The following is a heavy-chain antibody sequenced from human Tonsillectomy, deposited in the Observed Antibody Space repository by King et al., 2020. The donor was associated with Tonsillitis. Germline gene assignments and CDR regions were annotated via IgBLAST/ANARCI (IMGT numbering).Heavy chain of an antibody. CDR1: GFTVSSNY. J-gene: IGHJ4*02. V-gene: IGHV3-66*01. Sequence: VQLVESGGGLVQPGGSLRLSCAASGFTVSSNYMSWVRQAPGKGLEWVSVIYSGGSTYYADSVKGRFTISRDNSKNTLYLQMTSLRAEDTAVYYCARVRSSSWYVDYWGQGTLVTVSS. D-gene: IGHD6-13*01. CDR2: IYSGGST. CDR3: ARVRSSSWYVDY.